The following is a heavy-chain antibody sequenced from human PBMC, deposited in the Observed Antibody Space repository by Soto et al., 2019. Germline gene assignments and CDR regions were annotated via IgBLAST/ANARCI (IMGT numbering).Heavy chain of an antibody. CDR1: GGSISSYH. J-gene: IGHJ6*02. D-gene: IGHD6-6*01. V-gene: IGHV4-59*01. CDR3: ARDSSSGYYGMDV. Sequence: SETLSLTCTVSGGSISSYHWSWIRQPPGKGLEWIGYIYYSGSTNYNPSLKSRVTISVDTSKNQFSLKLSSVTAADTAVYYCARDSSSGYYGMDVWGQGTTVTVSS. CDR2: IYYSGST.